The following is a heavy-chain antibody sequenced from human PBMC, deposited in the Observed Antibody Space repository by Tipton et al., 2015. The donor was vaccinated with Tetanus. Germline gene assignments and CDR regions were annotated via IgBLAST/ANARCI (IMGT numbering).Heavy chain of an antibody. D-gene: IGHD1-14*01. J-gene: IGHJ4*02. CDR1: GFTFSHFA. Sequence: SLRFSCVASGFTFSHFAVSWVRRAPGRGLEWVSSLSHDGGNIYYADFARGRFTISRDNSKNTLFLQMDDLRAEDTAIYYCEAQRTSEDFWGQGTLVTASS. CDR3: EAQRTSEDF. CDR2: LSHDGGNI. V-gene: IGHV3-23*01.